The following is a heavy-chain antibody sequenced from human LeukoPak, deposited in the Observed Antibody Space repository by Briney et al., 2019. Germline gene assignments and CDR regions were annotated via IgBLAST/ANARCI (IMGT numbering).Heavy chain of an antibody. Sequence: SETLSLTCTVSGGSINDYFWSWIRQPPGKGLEWIGYIYYSGSTNYNPSLKSRVTISIDTSRTQFSLKLRTVTAADTAVYYCARHSGSYHNVDYWGQGTLVTVSS. CDR3: ARHSGSYHNVDY. CDR2: IYYSGST. CDR1: GGSINDYF. V-gene: IGHV4-59*08. J-gene: IGHJ4*02. D-gene: IGHD3-10*01.